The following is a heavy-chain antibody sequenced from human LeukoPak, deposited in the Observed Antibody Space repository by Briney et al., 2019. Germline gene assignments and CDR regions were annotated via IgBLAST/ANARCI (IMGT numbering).Heavy chain of an antibody. D-gene: IGHD6-19*01. J-gene: IGHJ4*02. V-gene: IGHV4-59*08. Sequence: SETLSLTCTVSGGSINNYCWSWIRQPPGKGLEWIGFFDNSGSTNYNPSLKSRVTISVDTSKNQVSLKLKSVTAADTAVYYCARGLFQWPARIDYWGQGTLVTVSS. CDR3: ARGLFQWPARIDY. CDR1: GGSINNYC. CDR2: FDNSGST.